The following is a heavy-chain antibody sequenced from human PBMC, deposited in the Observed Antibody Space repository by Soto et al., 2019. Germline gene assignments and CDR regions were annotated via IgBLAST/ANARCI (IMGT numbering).Heavy chain of an antibody. D-gene: IGHD3-10*01. V-gene: IGHV3-30-3*01. J-gene: IGHJ4*02. CDR2: ISYDGNDE. Sequence: QVELVESGGGVVQPGASLRLSCVASGFTFSDFPLHWVRRAPGKALEWVAVISYDGNDESYSDSVKGRFTISRDNSKTTVYLQMNSLRADDMAVYHCARDMRHDYASRRLDYLGQGTLVTVSS. CDR3: ARDMRHDYASRRLDY. CDR1: GFTFSDFP.